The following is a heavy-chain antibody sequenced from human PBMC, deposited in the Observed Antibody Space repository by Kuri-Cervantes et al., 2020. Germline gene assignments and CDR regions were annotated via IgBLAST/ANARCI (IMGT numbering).Heavy chain of an antibody. Sequence: SATLSLPCTVSGGSISSSSYYWGWIRPPPRKGLELIGTVYYSGSTSYHPSLKSRVTISADRPKSQFSLKLMSVTAADTAVYYCARPSTVPYYGLDVWGQGTTVTVSS. V-gene: IGHV4-39*01. CDR2: VYYSGST. J-gene: IGHJ6*02. CDR1: GGSISSSSYY. CDR3: ARPSTVPYYGLDV. D-gene: IGHD4-17*01.